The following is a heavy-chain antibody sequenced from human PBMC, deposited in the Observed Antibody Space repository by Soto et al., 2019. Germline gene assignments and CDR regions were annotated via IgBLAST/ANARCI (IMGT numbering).Heavy chain of an antibody. CDR2: INHSGST. J-gene: IGHJ6*03. V-gene: IGHV4-34*01. D-gene: IGHD2-2*01. CDR1: GGSFSGYY. CDR3: ASTPYCSSTSCYSDEYYYYYYMDV. Sequence: SETLSLTCAVYGGSFSGYYWSWIRQPPGKGLEWIGEINHSGSTNYNPSLKSRVTISVDTSKNQFSLKLSSVTAADTAVYYCASTPYCSSTSCYSDEYYYYYYMDVWGKGTTVTVSS.